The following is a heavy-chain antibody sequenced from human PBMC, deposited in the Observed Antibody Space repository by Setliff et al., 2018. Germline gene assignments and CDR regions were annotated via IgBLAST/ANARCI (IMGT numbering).Heavy chain of an antibody. CDR2: MGRNI. D-gene: IGHD7-27*01. J-gene: IGHJ4*02. CDR1: GFTFSDYS. CDR3: IDGRNRAWGVY. V-gene: IGHV3-11*01. Sequence: GSLRLSCAAAGFTFSDYSMTWIRQAPGKGLEWVSYMGRNIYYTDSVKGRFTISRDNAKSSLYLQMNSLRVDDTAVYYCIDGRNRAWGVYWGQGTLVTVSS.